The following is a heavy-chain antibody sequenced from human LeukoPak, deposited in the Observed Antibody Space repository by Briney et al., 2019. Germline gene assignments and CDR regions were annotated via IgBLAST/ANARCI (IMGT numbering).Heavy chain of an antibody. J-gene: IGHJ4*02. CDR3: ARLGSDYDYVWGSYRPFDY. CDR1: GGSISSGSYY. CDR2: IYTSGST. D-gene: IGHD3-16*02. Sequence: SETLSLTCTVSGGSISSGSYYWSWLRQPAGKGLEWIGRIYTSGSTNYNPSLKSQVPMSVDTSKNQFSLKLSSVTAADTAVYYCARLGSDYDYVWGSYRPFDYWGQGTLVTVSS. V-gene: IGHV4-61*02.